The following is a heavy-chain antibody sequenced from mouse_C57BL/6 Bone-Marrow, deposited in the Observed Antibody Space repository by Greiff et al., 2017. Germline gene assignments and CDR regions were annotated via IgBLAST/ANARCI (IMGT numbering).Heavy chain of an antibody. CDR1: GYTFTSYG. Sequence: VQLQQSGAELARPGASVKLSCKASGYTFTSYGISWVKQRTGRGLEWIGEIYPRSGNTYYNEKFKGKATLTADKSSSTAYMELRSLTSEDSAVYFCARGGVPYYYAMDYWGQGTSVTVSS. CDR3: ARGGVPYYYAMDY. V-gene: IGHV1-81*01. J-gene: IGHJ4*01. CDR2: IYPRSGNT.